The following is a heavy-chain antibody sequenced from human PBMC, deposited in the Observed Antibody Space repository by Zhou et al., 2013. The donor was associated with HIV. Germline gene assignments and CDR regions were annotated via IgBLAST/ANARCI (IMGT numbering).Heavy chain of an antibody. Sequence: QVHLMQSGTQVKKPGASVRVSCRTSGFTFTKYFIHWVRQAPEKGLEWVGGIIPIFGTINYAQKFQGRVTITADESTTTAYMELSSLRSEDTAVYYCAIAAAAPVYYYMDVWGKGTTVTVSS. J-gene: IGHJ6*03. CDR1: GFTFTKYF. CDR3: AIAAAAPVYYYMDV. CDR2: IIPIFGTI. V-gene: IGHV1-69*01. D-gene: IGHD6-13*01.